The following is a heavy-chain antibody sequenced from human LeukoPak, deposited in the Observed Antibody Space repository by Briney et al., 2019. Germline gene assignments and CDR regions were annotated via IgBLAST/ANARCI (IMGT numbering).Heavy chain of an antibody. J-gene: IGHJ1*01. Sequence: PPGGSLRLSCVASGFTFSSYSMHWVRQAPGEGLEWLSGISNTGRATDYADSIKGRFTISRDNSKNTVFLQVNSLRAEDTAEYFCAHQVPPNDEYFDHWGQGTLVTVSS. CDR3: AHQVPPNDEYFDH. CDR1: GFTFSSYS. V-gene: IGHV3-23*01. CDR2: ISNTGRAT.